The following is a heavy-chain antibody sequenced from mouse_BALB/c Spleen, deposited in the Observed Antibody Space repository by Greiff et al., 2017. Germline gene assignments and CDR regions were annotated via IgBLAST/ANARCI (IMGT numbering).Heavy chain of an antibody. V-gene: IGHV5-12-1*01. CDR2: ISSSGGST. Sequence: DVKLQESGGGLVKPGGSLKLSCAASGFAFSSYDMSWVRQTPEKRLEWVAYISSSGGSTYYPDTVKGRFTISRDNAKNTLYLQMSSLKSEDTAMYYCARPDGYYYFDDWGQGTTLTVSS. D-gene: IGHD2-3*01. J-gene: IGHJ2*01. CDR3: ARPDGYYYFDD. CDR1: GFAFSSYD.